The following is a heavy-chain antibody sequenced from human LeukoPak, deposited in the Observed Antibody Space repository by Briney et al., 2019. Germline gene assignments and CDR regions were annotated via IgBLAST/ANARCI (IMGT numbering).Heavy chain of an antibody. CDR1: GFTFSSYA. Sequence: PGGSLRLSCAASGFTFSSYAMSWVRLAPGKGLEWVSAISGSGGSTYYADSVKGRFTISRDNSKNTLYLQMNSLRAEDTAVYYCAKLLTGGSSGPDYWGQGTLVTASS. V-gene: IGHV3-23*01. D-gene: IGHD3-22*01. CDR2: ISGSGGST. J-gene: IGHJ4*02. CDR3: AKLLTGGSSGPDY.